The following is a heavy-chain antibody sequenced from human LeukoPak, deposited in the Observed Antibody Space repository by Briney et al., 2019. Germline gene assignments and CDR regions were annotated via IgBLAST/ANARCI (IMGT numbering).Heavy chain of an antibody. CDR3: ARAVYGSGSYGTYYFFYGIDV. V-gene: IGHV3-21*01. CDR2: IDRNSYI. Sequence: PGGSLRLSCAASGFVFSTYKMNWVRQAPGKGLEWVSSIDRNSYIYYSDSVKGRCTIYRDNAKNSLYLQLNSLRDEDTAAYYCARAVYGSGSYGTYYFFYGIDVWGKGTTVTVSS. J-gene: IGHJ6*04. CDR1: GFVFSTYK. D-gene: IGHD3-10*01.